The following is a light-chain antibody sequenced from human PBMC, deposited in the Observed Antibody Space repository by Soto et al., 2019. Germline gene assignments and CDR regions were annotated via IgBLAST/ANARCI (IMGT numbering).Light chain of an antibody. Sequence: QSVLTQPHSASGTPGQRVTISWSGSSSNIGTSSVHWFQQLPGTAPKLLISTTNQRPSGVPERFSGSKSGTSASLAISGLQSEDEADYYCAAWDDSLNGHVFGTGTKLTVL. J-gene: IGLJ1*01. V-gene: IGLV1-44*01. CDR1: SSNIGTSS. CDR2: TTN. CDR3: AAWDDSLNGHV.